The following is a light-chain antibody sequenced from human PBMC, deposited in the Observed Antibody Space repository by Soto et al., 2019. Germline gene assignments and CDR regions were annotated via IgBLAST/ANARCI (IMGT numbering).Light chain of an antibody. CDR3: SSYAGSSNV. Sequence: QSVLTQPPSXXXXXGQSVAISCTGTSSDVGGYNYVSWYQQHPGKAPKLMIYEVNKRPSGVPDRFSGSKSGNTASLTVSGLQAEDEADYYCSSYAGSSNVFGTGTKVTVL. V-gene: IGLV2-8*01. CDR1: SSDVGGYNY. J-gene: IGLJ1*01. CDR2: EVN.